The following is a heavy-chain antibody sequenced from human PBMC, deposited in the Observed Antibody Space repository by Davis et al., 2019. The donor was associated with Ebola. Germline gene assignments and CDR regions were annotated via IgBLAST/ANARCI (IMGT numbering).Heavy chain of an antibody. D-gene: IGHD1-26*01. CDR1: GFTFSDYW. J-gene: IGHJ4*02. CDR3: ARGWDYFDY. Sequence: GGSLRLSCAASGFTFSDYWMHWVRQAPGKGLEWVSSISSSSSYIYYADSEKGRFTVSRDNAKNSLYLQMNSLRDEDTAVYYCARGWDYFDYWGQGTLVTVSS. CDR2: ISSSSSYI. V-gene: IGHV3-21*01.